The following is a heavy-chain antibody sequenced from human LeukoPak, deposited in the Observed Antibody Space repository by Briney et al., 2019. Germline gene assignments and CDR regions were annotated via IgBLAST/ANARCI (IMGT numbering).Heavy chain of an antibody. CDR2: ISGGGGST. D-gene: IGHD1-26*01. CDR1: GFTFTSYS. Sequence: GGSLRLSCAASGFTFTSYSMNWVRQAPGKGLEWVSTISGGGGSTYYADSVKGRFTISRDNSKSTLYLQVNSLRAEDTAVYYCAKGGKWDVTPFDYWGQGTLVAVSS. J-gene: IGHJ4*02. V-gene: IGHV3-23*01. CDR3: AKGGKWDVTPFDY.